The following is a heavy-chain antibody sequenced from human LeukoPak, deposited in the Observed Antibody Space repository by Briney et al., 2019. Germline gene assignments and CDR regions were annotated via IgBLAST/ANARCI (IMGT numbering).Heavy chain of an antibody. CDR1: GFTFSLFS. Sequence: GGSLRLSCAASGFTFSLFSISWVRQAPGKRLEWVSYISTGSDVIYYADSVRGRFSISRDDASNSVSLQMNSLRADDTAVYYCARDVGYCSGGSCYRWFASWGQGTLVTVSS. J-gene: IGHJ5*01. CDR2: ISTGSDVI. CDR3: ARDVGYCSGGSCYRWFAS. V-gene: IGHV3-48*01. D-gene: IGHD2-15*01.